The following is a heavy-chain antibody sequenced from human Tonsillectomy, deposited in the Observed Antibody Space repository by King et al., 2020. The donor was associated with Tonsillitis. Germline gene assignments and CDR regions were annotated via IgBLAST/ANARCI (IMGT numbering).Heavy chain of an antibody. V-gene: IGHV4-30-4*01. CDR1: GDSISSGDYY. J-gene: IGHJ4*02. CDR2: IYYKGST. Sequence: QLQESGPGLVKPSQTLSLTCTVSGDSISSGDYYWTWIRQPPGQGLEWIGYIYYKGSTYYNSSLKSRLTISMDTSKNQFSLKVTSVTAAGTAVYFCAREAWPAGYFDSWGQGTLVTVSS. CDR3: AREAWPAGYFDS.